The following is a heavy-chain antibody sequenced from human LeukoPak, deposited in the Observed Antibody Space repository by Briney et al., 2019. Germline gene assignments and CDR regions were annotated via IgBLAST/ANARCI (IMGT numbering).Heavy chain of an antibody. J-gene: IGHJ4*02. CDR3: ARGYGVPGTYFDY. CDR1: GFTFSSYS. V-gene: IGHV3-21*01. D-gene: IGHD4-17*01. CDR2: ISSSSSYI. Sequence: GGSLRLSCAASGFTFSSYSMNWVRQAPGKGLEWASYISSSSSYIYYADSVKGRFTISRDNAKNSLYLQMNSLRAEDTAVYYCARGYGVPGTYFDYWGQGTLVTVSS.